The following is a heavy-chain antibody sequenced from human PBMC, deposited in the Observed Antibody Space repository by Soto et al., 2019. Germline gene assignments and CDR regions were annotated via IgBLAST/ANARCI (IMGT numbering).Heavy chain of an antibody. J-gene: IGHJ3*02. CDR3: ARVERGTATTVVDAFDI. D-gene: IGHD1-1*01. CDR2: MRHSGGT. Sequence: QVPLQQWGAGLLKPSETLSLTCAVSGGFVSSGSYYWSWIRQPPGQGLEWLGEMRHSGGTHFNPSLKRRVTMSVDTSKNQFSLKMSSVTAADTALYYCARVERGTATTVVDAFDIWGPGTMVTVSS. CDR1: GGFVSSGSYY. V-gene: IGHV4-34*01.